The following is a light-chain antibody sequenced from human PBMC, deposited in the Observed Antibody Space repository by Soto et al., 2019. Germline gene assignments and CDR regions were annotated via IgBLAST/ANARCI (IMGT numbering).Light chain of an antibody. J-gene: IGLJ1*01. CDR1: SSDIGTYKY. CDR3: SSYSSTTLV. V-gene: IGLV2-14*01. Sequence: QSALTQPASVSGSPGQSITISCTGTSSDIGTYKYVSWFQHHPGKAPKLIIYEVRNRPSGVSNRFSGSKSGNTASLTISGLQAEDEADYYCSSYSSTTLVFGTGTKVTVL. CDR2: EVR.